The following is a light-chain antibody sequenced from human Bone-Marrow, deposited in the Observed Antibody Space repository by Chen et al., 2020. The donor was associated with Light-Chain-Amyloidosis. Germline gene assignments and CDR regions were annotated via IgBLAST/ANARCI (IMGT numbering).Light chain of an antibody. V-gene: IGLV1-40*01. J-gene: IGLJ2*01. CDR2: GDT. Sequence: QSVPTQSPSVSGAPGQRVIISCSGSSSTIGAGYDVHWYQQIPGTAPNLLIYGDTNRPSGGPARFAGFKSGTSAYLAIAGLQAEEEAPYFCQSYDSSLSGVVFGGGAKLTVL. CDR3: QSYDSSLSGVV. CDR1: SSTIGAGYD.